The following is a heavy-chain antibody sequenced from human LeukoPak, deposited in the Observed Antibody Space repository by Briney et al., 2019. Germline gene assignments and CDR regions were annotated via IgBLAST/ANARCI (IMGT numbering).Heavy chain of an antibody. J-gene: IGHJ4*02. D-gene: IGHD2-2*01. V-gene: IGHV3-64*01. Sequence: GGSLRLSCAASGFSFDAYTMHWVRQAPGKGLEYVSAISSNGGTTYYANSVKGRFTISRDNSKNTLYLQMNSLRAEDTAVYYCAKGYCSSTSCYPRAFDYWGQGTLVTVSS. CDR2: ISSNGGTT. CDR1: GFSFDAYT. CDR3: AKGYCSSTSCYPRAFDY.